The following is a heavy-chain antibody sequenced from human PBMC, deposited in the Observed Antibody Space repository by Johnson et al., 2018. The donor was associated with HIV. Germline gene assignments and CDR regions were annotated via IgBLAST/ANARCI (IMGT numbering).Heavy chain of an antibody. J-gene: IGHJ3*02. CDR1: GFTFSSYG. CDR2: ISSNGGST. V-gene: IGHV3-64*01. Sequence: DVQLVESGGGVVQPGGSLRLSCAASGFTFSSYGMHWVRQAPGKGLEWVAVISSNGGSTYYANSVKGRFTISSDNSKNTLYLQMNSLRAEDTAVYYCARDLRGAFDIWGQGTMVAVSS. CDR3: ARDLRGAFDI.